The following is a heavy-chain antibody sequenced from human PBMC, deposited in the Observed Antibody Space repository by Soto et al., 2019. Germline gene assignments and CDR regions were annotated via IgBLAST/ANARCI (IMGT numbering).Heavy chain of an antibody. CDR1: GDTISTGGYT. V-gene: IGHV4-30-2*01. J-gene: IGHJ4*02. CDR3: ARDYGDYSFFFDY. Sequence: PSETLSLTCDVSGDTISTGGYTWAWIRQPPGKALEWIGHTYHSGNPYYNPSLKSRVIISVDHSKNQFFLTLRSVTAADTAVYYCARDYGDYSFFFDYWGQGALVTVSS. CDR2: TYHSGNP. D-gene: IGHD4-17*01.